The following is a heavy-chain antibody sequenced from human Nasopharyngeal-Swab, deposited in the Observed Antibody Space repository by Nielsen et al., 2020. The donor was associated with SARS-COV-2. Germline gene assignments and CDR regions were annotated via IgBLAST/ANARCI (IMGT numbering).Heavy chain of an antibody. CDR1: GFTFKNYG. V-gene: IGHV3-30*18. CDR2: ISFDGSDK. CDR3: AKDGGVGYSYSDY. J-gene: IGHJ4*02. D-gene: IGHD5-18*01. Sequence: GGSLRLSCAASGFTFKNYGMHWVRQAPSKGLEWVAIISFDGSDKAYADSVKGRFTVSRDNYKNTLFLHMNSLRAEDTAVYYCAKDGGVGYSYSDYWGQGTQVTVSS.